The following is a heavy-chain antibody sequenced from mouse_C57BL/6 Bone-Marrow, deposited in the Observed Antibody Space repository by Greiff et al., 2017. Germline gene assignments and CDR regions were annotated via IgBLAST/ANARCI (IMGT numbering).Heavy chain of an antibody. CDR3: AREGIYDGYHSM. CDR1: GYTFTSYG. Sequence: QVQLKESGAELARPGASVKLSCKASGYTFTSYGISWVKQRTGQGLEWIGEIYPRSGNTYYNEKFKGKATLTADKSSSTAYMELRSLTSEDSAVYFCAREGIYDGYHSMWGTGTTVTVSS. J-gene: IGHJ1*03. V-gene: IGHV1-81*01. CDR2: IYPRSGNT. D-gene: IGHD2-3*01.